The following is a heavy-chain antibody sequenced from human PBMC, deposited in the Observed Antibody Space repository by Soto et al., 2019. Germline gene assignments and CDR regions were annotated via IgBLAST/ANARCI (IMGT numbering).Heavy chain of an antibody. J-gene: IGHJ4*02. D-gene: IGHD3-10*01. V-gene: IGHV4-4*08. CDR2: IYSSGST. CDR1: GGSISGYY. CDR3: ARAPRSGPFDY. Sequence: SETLSLTRTVSGGSISGYYWCWIRQPPGKGLDHIGYIYSSGSTNYSPSLKSRVIISVDTSKNQFSLKLTSVTAADTAVYYCARAPRSGPFDYWGQGALVTVSS.